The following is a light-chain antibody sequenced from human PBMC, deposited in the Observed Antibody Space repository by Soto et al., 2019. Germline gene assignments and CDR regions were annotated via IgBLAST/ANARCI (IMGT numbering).Light chain of an antibody. J-gene: IGLJ2*01. Sequence: QSVLTQPASVSGSPGQSLTISCTGTSSDVGYYNYVSWYQQHPGKAPKLMIYDVSYRPSGVSNRFSGSKSGNTASLTISGLQAEDEADYYCSSYTTSSSVVFGGGTKLTVL. V-gene: IGLV2-14*03. CDR3: SSYTTSSSVV. CDR1: SSDVGYYNY. CDR2: DVS.